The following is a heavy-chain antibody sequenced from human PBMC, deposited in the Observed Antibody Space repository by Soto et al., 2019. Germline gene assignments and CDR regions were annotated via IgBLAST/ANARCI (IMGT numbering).Heavy chain of an antibody. J-gene: IGHJ5*02. D-gene: IGHD2-15*01. CDR3: AGEGFYCSGGSCYSNWFDP. Sequence: GGSLRLSCAASGFTFDDYGMSWVRQAPGKGLEWVSGINWDGGSTGYADSVKGRFTISSNNAKNSLYLQMNSLRAEDTALYHCAGEGFYCSGGSCYSNWFDPWGQGTLVTVSS. CDR1: GFTFDDYG. CDR2: INWDGGST. V-gene: IGHV3-20*01.